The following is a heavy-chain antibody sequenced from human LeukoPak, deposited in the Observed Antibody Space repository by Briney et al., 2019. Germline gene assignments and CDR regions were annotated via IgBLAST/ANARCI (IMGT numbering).Heavy chain of an antibody. J-gene: IGHJ4*02. CDR3: ARDIAADY. D-gene: IGHD6-13*01. Sequence: PGRSLRLSCAASGFTFSSYAMHWVRQAPGKGLEWVAVISYDGINKYYADSVKGRFTISRDNSKNTLYLQMNSLRAEDTAVYYCARDIAADYWGQGTLVTVSS. V-gene: IGHV3-30-3*01. CDR2: ISYDGINK. CDR1: GFTFSSYA.